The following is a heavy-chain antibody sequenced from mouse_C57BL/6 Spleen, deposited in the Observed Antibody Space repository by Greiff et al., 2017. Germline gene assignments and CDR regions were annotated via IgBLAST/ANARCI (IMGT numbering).Heavy chain of an antibody. CDR2: ISYDGSN. CDR3: AREDDYGGRRVDY. J-gene: IGHJ2*01. D-gene: IGHD2-4*01. V-gene: IGHV3-6*01. CDR1: GYSITSGYY. Sequence: EVQLQESGPGLVKPSQSLSLTCSVTGYSITSGYYWNWIRQFPGNKLEWMGYISYDGSNNYNPSLKNRISITRDTSKNQFFLKLNSVTTEDTATYYCAREDDYGGRRVDYWGQGTTLTVSS.